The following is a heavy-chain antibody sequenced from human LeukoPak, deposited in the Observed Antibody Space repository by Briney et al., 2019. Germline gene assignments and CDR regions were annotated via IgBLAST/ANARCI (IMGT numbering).Heavy chain of an antibody. J-gene: IGHJ4*02. D-gene: IGHD3-10*01. CDR2: IYHIGNT. V-gene: IGHV4-61*08. Sequence: SETLSLTCTVSGGSVSRNGYYWTWIRQPPGKGLEWIGYIYHIGNTNYNPSLKSRVTISVDTSKNQFSLKLTSVTAADTAVYYCVKGWGDGSGSYSTVFAYRGQGALVTVSS. CDR1: GGSVSRNGYY. CDR3: VKGWGDGSGSYSTVFAY.